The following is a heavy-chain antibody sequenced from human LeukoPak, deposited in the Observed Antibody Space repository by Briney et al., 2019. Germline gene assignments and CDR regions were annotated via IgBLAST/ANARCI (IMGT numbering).Heavy chain of an antibody. CDR2: IYYSGST. V-gene: IGHV4-59*01. Sequence: PSETLSLTCTVSGGSISSYYWSWIRQPPGKGLEWIGYIYYSGSTNYNPSLKSRVTITVDTSKNQFSLKLSSVTAADTAVYYCARMAGTLAPFDPWGQGTLVTVSS. CDR3: ARMAGTLAPFDP. D-gene: IGHD6-19*01. CDR1: GGSISSYY. J-gene: IGHJ5*02.